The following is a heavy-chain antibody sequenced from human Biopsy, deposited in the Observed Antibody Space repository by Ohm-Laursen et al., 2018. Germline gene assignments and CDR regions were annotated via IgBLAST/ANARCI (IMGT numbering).Heavy chain of an antibody. J-gene: IGHJ4*02. CDR2: VSYSGNT. CDR3: AAYYYDSSGYFYAFHY. Sequence: PGTLSLTCSVSGVSISSYFWSWIRQPLGQGLEWIGYVSYSGNTKYNPSLKSRVIISADTSKNQFSLKLSSVTAADTAMYYCAAYYYDSSGYFYAFHYWGQGTLVTVSS. V-gene: IGHV4-59*08. CDR1: GVSISSYF. D-gene: IGHD3-22*01.